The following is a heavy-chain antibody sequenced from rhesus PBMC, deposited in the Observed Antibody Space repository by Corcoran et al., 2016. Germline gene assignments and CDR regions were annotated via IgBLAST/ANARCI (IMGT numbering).Heavy chain of an antibody. J-gene: IGHJ4*01. D-gene: IGHD6-25*01. CDR1: GFTFSSYE. CDR3: AAAIAAAGTGIDY. V-gene: IGHV3-100*02. CDR2: ISEMCGTI. Sequence: DVQLVESGGGLVKPGGSLRLSCVASGFTFSSYEMHWVRQAPEKGLGWVSVISEMCGTIYYADSVKGRFTISRDNAKNSLFLQMNSLRAEDTAVYYCAAAIAAAGTGIDYWGQGVLVTVSS.